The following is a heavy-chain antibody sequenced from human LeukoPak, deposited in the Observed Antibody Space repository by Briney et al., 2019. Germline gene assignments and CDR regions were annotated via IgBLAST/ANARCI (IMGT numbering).Heavy chain of an antibody. CDR3: ARGQGFGPYYYGMDV. D-gene: IGHD3/OR15-3a*01. J-gene: IGHJ6*02. V-gene: IGHV4-34*01. CDR2: INHSGST. CDR1: GGSFSGYY. Sequence: PSETLSLTCAVYGGSFSGYYWSWIRQPPGKGLEWIGEINHSGSTNYNPSLKSRVTISVDTSKNQFSLKLSSVTAADTAVYYCARGQGFGPYYYGMDVWGQGTTVTVSS.